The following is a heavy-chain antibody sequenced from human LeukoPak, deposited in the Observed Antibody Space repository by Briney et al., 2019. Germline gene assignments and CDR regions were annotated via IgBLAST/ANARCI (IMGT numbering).Heavy chain of an antibody. D-gene: IGHD5-12*01. CDR2: IYPGDSDT. CDR1: GYPFTSYW. V-gene: IGHV5-51*01. J-gene: IGHJ4*02. Sequence: RLGGSLKISWQGSGYPFTSYWSGRVRQLPGKGREGMGIIYPGDSDTRYSPSFQGQVTISADKSISTAYLQWSSLKASDTAMYYCARKAYSGYDYSDHVDYWGQGTLVTVSS. CDR3: ARKAYSGYDYSDHVDY.